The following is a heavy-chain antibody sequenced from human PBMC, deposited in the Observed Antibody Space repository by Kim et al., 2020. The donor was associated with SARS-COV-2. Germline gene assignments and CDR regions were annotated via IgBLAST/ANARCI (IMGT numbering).Heavy chain of an antibody. Sequence: SETLSLTCTVSGGSVSTDNYYWGWIRQPPGKGLEWIASFHHTGITFFNPSLQSRVTISIDTSKNQFSLRLTSVTAADTAIYYCARQILDGDNLLTGYDNWGRGTLVSVSS. V-gene: IGHV4-39*01. D-gene: IGHD3-9*01. CDR1: GGSVSTDNYY. CDR3: ARQILDGDNLLTGYDN. J-gene: IGHJ4*02. CDR2: FHHTGIT.